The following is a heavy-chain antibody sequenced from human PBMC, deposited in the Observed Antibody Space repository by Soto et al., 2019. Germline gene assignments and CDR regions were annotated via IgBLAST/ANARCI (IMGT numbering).Heavy chain of an antibody. J-gene: IGHJ5*02. CDR3: AKVGSSSWYASWFDP. CDR1: GFTFDDYA. Sequence: EVQLVESGGGLVQPGRSLRLSCAASGFTFDDYAMHWVRQAPGKGLEWVSGISWNSGSIGYADSVKGRFTISRDNAKNSLYLQMNSLRAEDTALYYCAKVGSSSWYASWFDPWGQGTLVTVSS. V-gene: IGHV3-9*01. D-gene: IGHD6-13*01. CDR2: ISWNSGSI.